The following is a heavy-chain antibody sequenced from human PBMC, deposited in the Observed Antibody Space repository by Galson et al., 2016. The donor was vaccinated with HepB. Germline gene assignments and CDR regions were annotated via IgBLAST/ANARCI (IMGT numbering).Heavy chain of an antibody. CDR3: VRGTLGYLDH. D-gene: IGHD6-13*01. CDR2: IYSGGST. CDR1: GFILTNNY. Sequence: SLRLSCAASGFILTNNYMNWVRQAPDKGLEWVSVIYSGGSTYYADSVKGRFTMSRDESKKMLYLQMNNLRAEDTALYYCVRGTLGYLDHWGQGTPVTVSS. J-gene: IGHJ4*02. V-gene: IGHV3-53*01.